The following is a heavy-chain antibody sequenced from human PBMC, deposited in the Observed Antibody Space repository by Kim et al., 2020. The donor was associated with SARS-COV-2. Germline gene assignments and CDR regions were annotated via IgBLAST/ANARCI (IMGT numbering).Heavy chain of an antibody. Sequence: CVERRFTNSRDNSRNTLNLQMNSLRAEDTAVYYCGSWGGPGRHFDNWGQGTLVTVSS. V-gene: IGHV3-23*01. J-gene: IGHJ4*02. D-gene: IGHD3-16*01. CDR3: GSWGGPGRHFDN.